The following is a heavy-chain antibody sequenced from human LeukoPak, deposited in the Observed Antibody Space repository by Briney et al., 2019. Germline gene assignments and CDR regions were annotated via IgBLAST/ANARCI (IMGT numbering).Heavy chain of an antibody. CDR1: GFLFSSYE. D-gene: IGHD3-22*01. Sequence: PGGSLRLSCAASGFLFSSYEMNWVRQAPGKGLEWVSYISTSGGTIYYADSVKGRFTISRDNAKNSLYLQMNSLRDEDTAVYYCSAPPNHYDSSGSKRDYWGQGTLVTVSS. CDR3: SAPPNHYDSSGSKRDY. V-gene: IGHV3-48*03. CDR2: ISTSGGTI. J-gene: IGHJ4*02.